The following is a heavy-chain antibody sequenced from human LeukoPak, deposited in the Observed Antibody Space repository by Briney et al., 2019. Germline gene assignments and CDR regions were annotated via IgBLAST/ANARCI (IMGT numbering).Heavy chain of an antibody. Sequence: SETLSLTCAVSGGSISSSNWWSWVRQPPGKGLEWIGEINHSGSTNYNPSLKSRVTISVDTSKNQFSLKLSSVTAADTAVYYCAIRVMVRGPFGVWGKGTMVTVSS. J-gene: IGHJ6*04. D-gene: IGHD3-10*01. CDR3: AIRVMVRGPFGV. V-gene: IGHV4-4*02. CDR2: INHSGST. CDR1: GGSISSSNW.